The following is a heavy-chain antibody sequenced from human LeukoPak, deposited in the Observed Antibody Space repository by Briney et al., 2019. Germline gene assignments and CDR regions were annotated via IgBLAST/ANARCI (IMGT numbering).Heavy chain of an antibody. CDR3: ARADYGGNWNY. J-gene: IGHJ4*02. CDR2: INPNSGGT. Sequence: ASLKVSCKASGYPFTGYYMHWVRQAPGQGLEWMGWINPNSGGTNYAQKFQGRVTMTRDTSISTAYMELSRLRSDDTAVYYCARADYGGNWNYWGQGTLVTVSS. CDR1: GYPFTGYY. V-gene: IGHV1-2*02. D-gene: IGHD4-23*01.